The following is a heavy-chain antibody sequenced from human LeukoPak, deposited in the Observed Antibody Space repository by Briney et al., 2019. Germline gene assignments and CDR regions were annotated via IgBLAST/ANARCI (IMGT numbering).Heavy chain of an antibody. CDR1: GFTFSGYA. D-gene: IGHD2-15*01. CDR3: AKDLLTVVAARFDY. CDR2: ISGSGGST. J-gene: IGHJ4*02. Sequence: PGGSLRLSCAASGFTFSGYAMSWVRQAPGKGLEWVSAISGSGGSTYYVDSVKGRFTISRDNSKNTLYLQMNSLRAEDTAVYYCAKDLLTVVAARFDYWGQGTLVTVSS. V-gene: IGHV3-23*01.